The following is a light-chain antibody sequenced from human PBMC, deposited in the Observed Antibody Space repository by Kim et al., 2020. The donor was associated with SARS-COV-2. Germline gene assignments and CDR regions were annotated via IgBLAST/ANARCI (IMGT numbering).Light chain of an antibody. CDR2: GNN. V-gene: IGLV1-40*01. CDR3: QSYDSSLSGYV. J-gene: IGLJ1*01. Sequence: RVTISCTGSSSNIGAGYDVHGYQQLPETAPKLLIYGNNNRPSGVPDRFSGSKSGTSASLAITGLQAEDEADYYCQSYDSSLSGYVFGTGTKVTVL. CDR1: SSNIGAGYD.